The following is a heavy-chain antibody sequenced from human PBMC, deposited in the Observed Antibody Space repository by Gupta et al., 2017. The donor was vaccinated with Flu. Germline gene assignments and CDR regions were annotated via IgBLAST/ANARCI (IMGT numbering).Heavy chain of an antibody. D-gene: IGHD6-19*01. V-gene: IGHV4-34*01. CDR3: ARGPLFIAVAGTHYYYGMDV. J-gene: IGHJ6*02. CDR1: SFSGYY. CDR2: INHSGST. Sequence: SFSGYYWSWIRQPPGKGLEWIGEINHSGSTNYNPSLKSRVTISVDTSKNQFSLKLSSVTAADTAVYYCARGPLFIAVAGTHYYYGMDVWGQGTTVTVSS.